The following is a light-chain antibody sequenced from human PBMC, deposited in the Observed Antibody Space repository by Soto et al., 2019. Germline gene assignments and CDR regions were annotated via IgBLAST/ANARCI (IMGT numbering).Light chain of an antibody. CDR2: KAS. J-gene: IGKJ5*01. CDR3: QQYNSDPLT. V-gene: IGKV1-5*03. CDR1: QSISNL. Sequence: DIQMTQSPSTLSASVGDRVTITCRASQSISNLLAWYQQKPGRAPTLLIYKASTLESGVPSRFSGSGSGTEFTLTISSLQPDDFATYYCQQYNSDPLTFGQGTRLESK.